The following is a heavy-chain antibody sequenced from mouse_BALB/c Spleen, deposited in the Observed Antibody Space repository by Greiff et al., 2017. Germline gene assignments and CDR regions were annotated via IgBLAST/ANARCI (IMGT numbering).Heavy chain of an antibody. D-gene: IGHD2-2*01. CDR1: GFNIKDYY. CDR3: AKVTTFAY. Sequence: VQLKQSGAELVRPGALVKLSCKASGFNIKDYYMHWVKQRPEQGLEWIGWIDPENGNTIYDPKFQGKASITADTSSNTAYLQLSSLTSEDTAVYYCAKVTTFAYWGQGTLVTVSA. V-gene: IGHV14-1*02. CDR2: IDPENGNT. J-gene: IGHJ3*01.